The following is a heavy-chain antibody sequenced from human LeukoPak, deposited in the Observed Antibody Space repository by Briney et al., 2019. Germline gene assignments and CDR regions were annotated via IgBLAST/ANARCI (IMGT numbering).Heavy chain of an antibody. J-gene: IGHJ4*02. CDR2: IIPILGIA. CDR1: GYTLTELS. Sequence: GASVKVSCKVSGYTLTELSMHWVRQAPGQGLEWMGRIIPILGIANYAQKFQGRVTITADKSTSTAYMELSSLRSEDTAVYYCARGSSSSHYFDYWGQGTLVTVSS. CDR3: ARGSSSSHYFDY. V-gene: IGHV1-69*04. D-gene: IGHD6-6*01.